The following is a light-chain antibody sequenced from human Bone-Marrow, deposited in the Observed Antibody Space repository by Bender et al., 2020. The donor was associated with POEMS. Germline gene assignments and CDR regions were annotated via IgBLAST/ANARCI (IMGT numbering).Light chain of an antibody. CDR3: CSYVGGSTWI. V-gene: IGLV2-23*02. CDR2: EVT. CDR1: SGDVGGYNF. Sequence: QSALTQPASVSGSPGQSITISCTGTSGDVGGYNFVSWYQQHPAKAPKLIIYEVTKRPSGVSNRFSGSKSGSTASLTISGLQAEDEGHYHCCSYVGGSTWIFGGGTMVTVL. J-gene: IGLJ2*01.